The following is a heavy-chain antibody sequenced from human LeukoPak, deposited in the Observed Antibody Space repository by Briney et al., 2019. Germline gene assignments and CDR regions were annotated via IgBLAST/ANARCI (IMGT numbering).Heavy chain of an antibody. CDR1: GGSTSSYL. CDR3: ARDGPMTQSGAFDI. CDR2: IYYSGST. D-gene: IGHD3-10*01. V-gene: IGHV4-59*01. J-gene: IGHJ3*02. Sequence: ASATLSPTCTVSGGSTSSYLWRGIRAPPGKGLGWSGDIYYSGSTNYNPSLKSRVTISVDTSKNQFSLKLSSVTAADTAVYYCARDGPMTQSGAFDIWGQGTMVTVSS.